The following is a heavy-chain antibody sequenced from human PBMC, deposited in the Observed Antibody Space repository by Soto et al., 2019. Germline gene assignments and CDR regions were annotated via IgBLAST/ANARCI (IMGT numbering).Heavy chain of an antibody. CDR1: VGGVRPGF. Sequence: LSLRFPAQVGGVRPGFWKLDLQRPEKGLEWIGEINHSGGTSYNPSLKSRVTISVDTFKSQVSLKLTSVTAADRSVYYCVRVSGEPVDSSGFYEYWGGGTPVTVSS. CDR2: INHSGGT. D-gene: IGHD3-22*01. J-gene: IGHJ4*02. CDR3: VRVSGEPVDSSGFYEY. V-gene: IGHV4-34*01.